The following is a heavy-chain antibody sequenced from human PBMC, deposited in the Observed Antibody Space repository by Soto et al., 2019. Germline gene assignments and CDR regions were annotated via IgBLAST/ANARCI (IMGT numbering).Heavy chain of an antibody. CDR3: ARGGYYYDSSGRLLDAFDI. D-gene: IGHD3-22*01. CDR2: IYHSGST. CDR1: GRSISSGGYS. Sequence: SETLSLTCAASGRSISSGGYSWSRIRPPPGKDLEWIGYIYHSGSTYYNPSLKSRVTISVDRSKNQFSLKLSSVTAADTAVYYCARGGYYYDSSGRLLDAFDIWGQGTMVTVSS. V-gene: IGHV4-30-2*01. J-gene: IGHJ3*02.